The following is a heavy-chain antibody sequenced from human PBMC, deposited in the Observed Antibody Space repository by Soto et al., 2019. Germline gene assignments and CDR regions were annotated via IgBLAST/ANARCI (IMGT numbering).Heavy chain of an antibody. Sequence: GGSLRLSCAASGFTFSSYGMHWVRQAPGKGLEWVAVISYDGSNKYYADSVKGRFTISRDNSKNTLYLQMNSLRAEDTAVYYCAKDPAAAAPFDYWGQGTLVTVSS. CDR2: ISYDGSNK. J-gene: IGHJ4*02. CDR1: GFTFSSYG. CDR3: AKDPAAAAPFDY. D-gene: IGHD6-13*01. V-gene: IGHV3-30*18.